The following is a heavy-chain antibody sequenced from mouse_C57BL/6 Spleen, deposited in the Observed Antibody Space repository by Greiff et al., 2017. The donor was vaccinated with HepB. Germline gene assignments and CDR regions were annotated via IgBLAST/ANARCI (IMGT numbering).Heavy chain of an antibody. D-gene: IGHD1-1*01. Sequence: QVQLQQPGAELVKPGASVKMSCKASGYTFTSYWITWVKQRPGQGLEWIGDIYPGSGSTNYNEKFKSKATLTVDTSSSTAYMQLSSLTSEDSAVYYCARHYYGSSYLYYAMDYWGQGTSVTVSS. V-gene: IGHV1-55*01. J-gene: IGHJ4*01. CDR2: IYPGSGST. CDR1: GYTFTSYW. CDR3: ARHYYGSSYLYYAMDY.